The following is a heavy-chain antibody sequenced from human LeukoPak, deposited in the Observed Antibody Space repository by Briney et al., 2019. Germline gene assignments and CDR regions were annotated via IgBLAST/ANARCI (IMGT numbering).Heavy chain of an antibody. J-gene: IGHJ3*02. CDR1: GGSISSGGYY. CDR2: IYHSGST. V-gene: IGHV4-30-2*01. Sequence: SETLSLTCTVSGGSISSGGYYWSWIRQPPGKGLEWIGYIYHSGSTYYNPSLKSRVTISVDRSKNQFSLKLSSVTAADTAVYYCARDNLGVSIAGTGAFDIWGQGTMVTVSS. CDR3: ARDNLGVSIAGTGAFDI. D-gene: IGHD6-13*01.